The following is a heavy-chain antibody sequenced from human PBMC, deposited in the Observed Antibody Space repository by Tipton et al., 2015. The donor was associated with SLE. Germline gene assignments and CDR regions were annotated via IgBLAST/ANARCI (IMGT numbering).Heavy chain of an antibody. J-gene: IGHJ4*02. CDR2: IYSSGST. CDR1: GGSISSGGYY. V-gene: IGHV4-31*03. CDR3: ARVVDTVVRGDYFDY. D-gene: IGHD3-10*01. Sequence: TLSLTCTVSGGSISSGGYYWSWIRQHPGKGLEWIGYIYSSGSTYYNPSLQSRVTISVDTSRNQFSLKLSSVTAADTAVYYCARVVDTVVRGDYFDYWGQGTLVTVSS.